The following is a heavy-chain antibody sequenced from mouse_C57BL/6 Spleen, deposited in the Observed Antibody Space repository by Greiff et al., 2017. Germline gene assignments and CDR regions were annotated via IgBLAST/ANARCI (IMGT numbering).Heavy chain of an antibody. V-gene: IGHV5-4*01. Sequence: DVKLVESGGGLVKPGGSLKLSCAASGFTFSSYAMSWVRQTPEKRLEWVATISDGGSYTYYPDNVKGRFTISRDNAKNNLYLQMSHLKSEDTAMYYCARDALRREHFDVWGTGTTVTVSS. D-gene: IGHD1-1*01. CDR2: ISDGGSYT. CDR1: GFTFSSYA. CDR3: ARDALRREHFDV. J-gene: IGHJ1*03.